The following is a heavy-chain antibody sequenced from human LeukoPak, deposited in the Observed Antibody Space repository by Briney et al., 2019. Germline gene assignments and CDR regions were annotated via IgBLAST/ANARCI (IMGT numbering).Heavy chain of an antibody. CDR2: ISAYNGNT. CDR1: GYTFNSYG. J-gene: IGHJ3*02. V-gene: IGHV1-18*01. CDR3: ARDLVYCSSTSCYVAHAFDI. D-gene: IGHD2-2*01. Sequence: GASVKVSCKASGYTFNSYGISWVRQAPGQGLEWMGWISAYNGNTNYAQKLQGRVTMTTDTSTSTAYMELRSLRSDDTAVYYCARDLVYCSSTSCYVAHAFDIWGQGTMVTVSS.